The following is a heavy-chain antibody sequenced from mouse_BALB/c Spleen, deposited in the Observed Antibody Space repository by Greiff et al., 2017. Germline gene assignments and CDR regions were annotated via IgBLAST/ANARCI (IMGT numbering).Heavy chain of an antibody. CDR3: ERRGDDGSSYGFAD. J-gene: IGHJ3*01. Sequence: EVHLVESGGGLVKLGGSLKLSCAASGFTFSSYYMSWVRQTPEKRLELVAAINSNGGSTYYPDTVKGRFTISRDNAKNTLYLQLSSLKSEDTALYYGERRGDDGSSYGFADWGQGTLVTVSA. CDR1: GFTFSSYY. V-gene: IGHV5-6-2*01. CDR2: INSNGGST. D-gene: IGHD1-1*01.